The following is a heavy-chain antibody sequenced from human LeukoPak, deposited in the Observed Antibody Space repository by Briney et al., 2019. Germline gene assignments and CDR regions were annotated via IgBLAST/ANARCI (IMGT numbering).Heavy chain of an antibody. J-gene: IGHJ5*02. D-gene: IGHD6-19*01. Sequence: GGSLRLSCAASGFSFSTFAMTWVRQAPGKGLKWVSSIDASGGSTYYADSVKGRFTISRDNSKNTFYLQMNNLGADDTAVYFCAKGSGSGWYGWFAPWGQGTLVTVSS. CDR3: AKGSGSGWYGWFAP. V-gene: IGHV3-23*01. CDR1: GFSFSTFA. CDR2: IDASGGST.